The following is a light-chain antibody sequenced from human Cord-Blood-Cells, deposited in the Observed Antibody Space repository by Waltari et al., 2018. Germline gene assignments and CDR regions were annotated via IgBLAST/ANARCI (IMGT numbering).Light chain of an antibody. Sequence: DIQTTQYPSSLSASVGARVTITCQARKDISNYLNWYQQKPGKDPKLLIYEASNLEKGGXSKFSENGSGTDFTCTISSLKPEDIAPYDFLQYDNLPLTCGGGTKVEI. CDR3: LQYDNLPLT. CDR1: KDISNY. CDR2: EAS. J-gene: IGKJ4*01. V-gene: IGKV1-33*01.